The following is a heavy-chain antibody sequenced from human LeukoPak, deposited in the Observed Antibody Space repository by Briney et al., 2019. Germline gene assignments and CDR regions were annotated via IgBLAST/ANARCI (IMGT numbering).Heavy chain of an antibody. Sequence: GGSLRLSCAASGFSFSNNWMFWVRQAPGKGLEWVATMNQDGRERFYVDSVKGRFTISRGNTKNSLYLQMNSLRAEDTAMYFCATGTYRERFYSWGQGTLVTVSS. D-gene: IGHD3-16*02. CDR1: GFSFSNNW. CDR3: ATGTYRERFYS. V-gene: IGHV3-7*01. CDR2: MNQDGRER. J-gene: IGHJ4*02.